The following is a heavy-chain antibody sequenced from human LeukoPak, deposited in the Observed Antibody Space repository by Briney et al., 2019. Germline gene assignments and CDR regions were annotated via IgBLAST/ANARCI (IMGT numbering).Heavy chain of an antibody. CDR1: GASINGFF. D-gene: IGHD1-26*01. J-gene: IGHJ4*02. Sequence: PSETLSLTCSVSGASINGFFWNWVRQTPEKGLEWIGYVSHRGATTSNPTLKSRVSITIDTSKSQISLTMTSVTAADSALYYCARDRRGSFYTFDLWAQG. CDR3: ARDRRGSFYTFDL. V-gene: IGHV4-59*01. CDR2: VSHRGAT.